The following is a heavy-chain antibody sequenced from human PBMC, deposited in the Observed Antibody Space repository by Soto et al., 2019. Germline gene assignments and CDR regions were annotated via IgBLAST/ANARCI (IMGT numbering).Heavy chain of an antibody. V-gene: IGHV3-30*18. D-gene: IGHD5-12*01. Sequence: GGSLRLPCAASGFTFSSYGMHWVRQAPGKGLEWVAVISYDGSNKYYADSVKGRFTISRDNSKNTLYLQMNSLRAEDTAVYYCAKDISWGDGYNSFYFDYWGQGTLVTVSS. CDR1: GFTFSSYG. CDR3: AKDISWGDGYNSFYFDY. CDR2: ISYDGSNK. J-gene: IGHJ4*02.